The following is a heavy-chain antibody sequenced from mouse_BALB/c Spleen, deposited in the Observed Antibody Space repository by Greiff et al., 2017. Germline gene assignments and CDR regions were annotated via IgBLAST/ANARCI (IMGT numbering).Heavy chain of an antibody. V-gene: IGHV1-4*01. CDR1: GYTFTSYT. CDR2: INPSSGYT. J-gene: IGHJ4*01. CDR3: ARGTDRLYAMDY. Sequence: QVQLQQSGAELARPGASVKMSCKASGYTFTSYTMHWVKQRPGQGLEWIGYINPSSGYTNYNQKFKDKATLTADKSSSTAYMQLSSLTSEDSAVYYCARGTDRLYAMDYWGQGTSVTVAS.